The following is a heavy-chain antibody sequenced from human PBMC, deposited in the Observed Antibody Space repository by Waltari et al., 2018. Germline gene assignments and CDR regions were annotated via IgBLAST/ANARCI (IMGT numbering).Heavy chain of an antibody. Sequence: QVYLVQSGTEVKKPGASVKVSCKISGYTLTELSRHWVRQAPGKGLEWIGDLDPEDGKTTYAQKFQGRVTLTEDTSTDTACMDLSSLRSDDTAVYYCATGRWERPLEYWGQGTVVTVSS. J-gene: IGHJ4*02. CDR3: ATGRWERPLEY. CDR1: GYTLTELS. D-gene: IGHD1-26*01. CDR2: LDPEDGKT. V-gene: IGHV1-24*01.